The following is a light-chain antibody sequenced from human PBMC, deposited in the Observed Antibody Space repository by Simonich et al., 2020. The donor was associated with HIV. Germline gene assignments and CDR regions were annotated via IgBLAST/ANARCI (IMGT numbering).Light chain of an antibody. CDR2: DAS. Sequence: EIVMTQSPATLSVSPGERATLSCRASQSVSSSYLAWYQQKPGLAPRLLIDDASSRATGIPDRFSGSGSGTDFTLTISRLEPEDFAVYYCQQYGSSLTWTFGQGTKVEIK. CDR1: QSVSSSY. CDR3: QQYGSSLTWT. J-gene: IGKJ1*01. V-gene: IGKV3D-20*01.